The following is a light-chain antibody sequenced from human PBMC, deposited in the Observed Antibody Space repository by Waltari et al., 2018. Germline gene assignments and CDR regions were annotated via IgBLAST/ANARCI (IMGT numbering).Light chain of an antibody. J-gene: IGKJ2*01. CDR3: QQYNTYSS. Sequence: DIQLTQSPSSLSASVGDRVTITCRASQSISNWLAWYQQKPGKAPILLIYKASILKSRVPSRFGGSGSGTQFTLTISSLQPGDFATYYCQQYNTYSSFGQGTKLEIK. CDR2: KAS. CDR1: QSISNW. V-gene: IGKV1-5*03.